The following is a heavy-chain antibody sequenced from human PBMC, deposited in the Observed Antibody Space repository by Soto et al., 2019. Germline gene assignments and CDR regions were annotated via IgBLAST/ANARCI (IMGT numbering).Heavy chain of an antibody. CDR1: GFTFSSYA. Sequence: GGSLRLSCAASGFTFSSYAVSWVRQAPGKGPEWISSISGSGSTIYYAGSVKGRFTISRDNSKNTLYLQMSSLRAEDTAVYYCAKVFYYYDSSGYYYFDYWRQGTLFTVSS. D-gene: IGHD3-22*01. J-gene: IGHJ4*02. CDR2: ISGSGSTI. CDR3: AKVFYYYDSSGYYYFDY. V-gene: IGHV3-23*01.